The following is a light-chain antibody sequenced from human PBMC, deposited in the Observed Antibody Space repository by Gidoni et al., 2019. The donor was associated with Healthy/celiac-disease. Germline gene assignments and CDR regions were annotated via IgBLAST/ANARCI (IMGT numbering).Light chain of an antibody. CDR2: AAS. Sequence: DIQLTQSPSFLSASVGDRVTITCRASQGISSYLAWYQQKPRKAPKLLIYAASTLQSGVPSRFSGSGSGTEFTLTISSLQPEDFATYYCQQLNSXXPGFGPXTKVDXK. CDR1: QGISSY. J-gene: IGKJ3*01. CDR3: QQLNSXXPG. V-gene: IGKV1-9*01.